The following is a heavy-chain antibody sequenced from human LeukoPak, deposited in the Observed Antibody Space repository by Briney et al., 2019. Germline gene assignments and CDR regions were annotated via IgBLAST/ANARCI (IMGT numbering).Heavy chain of an antibody. D-gene: IGHD2/OR15-2a*01. CDR1: GFTFSSYS. CDR3: ASNRLLSHAFDI. J-gene: IGHJ3*02. Sequence: GGSLRLSCAASGFTFSSYSMNWVRQAPGKGLEWVSSISSSSSYIYYAGSVKGRFTISRDNAKNSLYLQMNSLRAEDTAVYCCASNRLLSHAFDIWGQGTMVTLSS. V-gene: IGHV3-21*01. CDR2: ISSSSSYI.